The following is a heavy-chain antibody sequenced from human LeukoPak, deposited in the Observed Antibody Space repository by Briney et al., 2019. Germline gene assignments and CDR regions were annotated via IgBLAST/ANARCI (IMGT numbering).Heavy chain of an antibody. CDR3: FFIKVGGDY. Sequence: GGSRRLSCAASGFTFSSYEMNWVRQAPGKGLEWVSYISSSGSTIYYADSVKGRFTISRDNAKNSLYLQMNSLRAEDTAVYYCFFIKVGGDYWGQGTLVTVSS. CDR1: GFTFSSYE. CDR2: ISSSGSTI. J-gene: IGHJ4*02. V-gene: IGHV3-48*03.